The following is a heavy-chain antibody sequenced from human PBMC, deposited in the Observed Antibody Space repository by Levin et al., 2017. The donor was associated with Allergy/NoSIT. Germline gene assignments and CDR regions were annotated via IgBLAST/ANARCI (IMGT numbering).Heavy chain of an antibody. V-gene: IGHV1-24*01. J-gene: IGHJ3*02. Sequence: ASVKVSCKVSGYTLTELSMHWVRQAPGKGLEWMGGFDPEDGETIYAQKFQGRVTMTEDTSTDTAYMELSSLRSEDTAVYYCATIFYCGGDCYKAFDIWGQGTMVTVSS. CDR3: ATIFYCGGDCYKAFDI. CDR1: GYTLTELS. CDR2: FDPEDGET. D-gene: IGHD2-21*02.